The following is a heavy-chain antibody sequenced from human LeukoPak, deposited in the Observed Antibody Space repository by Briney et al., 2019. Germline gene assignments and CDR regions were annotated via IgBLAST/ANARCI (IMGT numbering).Heavy chain of an antibody. J-gene: IGHJ5*02. Sequence: PSETLSLTCTVSGGSISSYYWSWIRQPPGKGLEWIGYIYYSGSTNYNPSLKGRVTISVDTSKNQFSLKLSSVTAADTAVYYCARGWNYDDWFDPWGQGTLVTVSS. CDR2: IYYSGST. V-gene: IGHV4-59*01. CDR3: ARGWNYDDWFDP. CDR1: GGSISSYY. D-gene: IGHD1-7*01.